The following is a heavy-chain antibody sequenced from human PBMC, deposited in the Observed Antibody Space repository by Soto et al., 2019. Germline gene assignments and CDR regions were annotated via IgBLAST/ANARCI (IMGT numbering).Heavy chain of an antibody. CDR2: IYHSGST. CDR3: AREAVITIFGVVIMNPADYFDY. CDR1: GYSISSGYY. V-gene: IGHV4-38-2*02. Sequence: PSETLSLSCAVSGYSISSGYYWGWIRQPPGKGLEWIGSIYHSGSTYYNPSLKSRVTISVDQSKNPFSLKLSSVTAADTAVYYCAREAVITIFGVVIMNPADYFDYWGQGTLVT. D-gene: IGHD3-3*01. J-gene: IGHJ4*02.